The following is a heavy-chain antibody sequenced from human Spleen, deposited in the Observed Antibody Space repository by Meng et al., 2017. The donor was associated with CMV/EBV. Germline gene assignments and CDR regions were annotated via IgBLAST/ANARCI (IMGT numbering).Heavy chain of an antibody. CDR2: ISISSSYI. J-gene: IGHJ4*02. D-gene: IGHD3-3*01. CDR1: GFTFSSYS. V-gene: IGHV3-21*01. CDR3: ARDYDFWSGYYFLFDY. Sequence: GGSLRLSSAASGFTFSSYSMNWGRQAPGKGLEWVSSISISSSYIYYADSVKGRFTISRDNAKISLYLQMNSLRAEDTAVYSCARDYDFWSGYYFLFDYWGQGTLVTVSS.